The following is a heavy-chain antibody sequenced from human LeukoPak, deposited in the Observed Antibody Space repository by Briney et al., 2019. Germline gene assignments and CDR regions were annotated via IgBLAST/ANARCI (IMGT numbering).Heavy chain of an antibody. Sequence: GGSLRLSCAASGFTFSSYAMSWVRQAPGKGLEWVSAISGSGGSTYYADSVKGRFTISRDNSTNTLYLQMNSLRAEDTAVYYCAKVIAVVGTWSWFDPWGQGTLVTVSS. CDR3: AKVIAVVGTWSWFDP. CDR1: GFTFSSYA. CDR2: ISGSGGST. D-gene: IGHD6-19*01. V-gene: IGHV3-23*01. J-gene: IGHJ5*02.